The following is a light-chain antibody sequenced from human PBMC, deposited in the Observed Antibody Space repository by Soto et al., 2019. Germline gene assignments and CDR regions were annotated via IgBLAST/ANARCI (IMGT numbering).Light chain of an antibody. Sequence: DIQITQSASTLSASVGDTVTVTCRASQSVSGWLAWYQQKPGKAPKLLIYKASTLKSGVPSRFSGSGSGTEFTLTISSLQPDDFATYYCQHYNSYSEAFGQGTKVDI. V-gene: IGKV1-5*03. CDR1: QSVSGW. CDR3: QHYNSYSEA. CDR2: KAS. J-gene: IGKJ1*01.